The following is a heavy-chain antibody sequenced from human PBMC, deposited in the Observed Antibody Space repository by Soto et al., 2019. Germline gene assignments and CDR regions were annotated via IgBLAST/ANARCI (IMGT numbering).Heavy chain of an antibody. CDR3: ASVSYSSGWSRNWFDP. V-gene: IGHV1-18*01. D-gene: IGHD6-19*01. CDR2: ISAYNGNT. CDR1: GYTFTSYG. J-gene: IGHJ5*02. Sequence: ASVKVSCKASGYTFTSYGISWVRQAPGQGLEWMGWISAYNGNTNYAQKLQGRVTMTTDTSTSTAYMELRSLRSDDTAVYYCASVSYSSGWSRNWFDPWGQGTLVTVSS.